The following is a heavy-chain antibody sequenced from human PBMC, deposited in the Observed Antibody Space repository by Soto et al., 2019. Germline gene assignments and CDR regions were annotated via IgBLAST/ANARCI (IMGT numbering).Heavy chain of an antibody. D-gene: IGHD1-26*01. V-gene: IGHV4-59*01. Sequence: SETLSLTCTVSGGSTSSYYWSWIRQPPGKGLEWIGYIYYSGSTNYNPSLKSRVTISVGTSKNQFSLKLSSVTAADTAVYYCARVYFSGWELLHKIYGDYYYYGMDVWGQGTTVTVSS. CDR2: IYYSGST. CDR3: ARVYFSGWELLHKIYGDYYYYGMDV. J-gene: IGHJ6*02. CDR1: GGSTSSYY.